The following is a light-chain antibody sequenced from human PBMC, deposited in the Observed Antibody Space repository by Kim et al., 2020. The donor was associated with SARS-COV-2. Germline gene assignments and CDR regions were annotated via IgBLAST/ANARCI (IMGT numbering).Light chain of an antibody. CDR1: RGSIASSY. V-gene: IGLV6-57*01. CDR2: DDN. CDR3: QSYDSSIWV. J-gene: IGLJ3*02. Sequence: GKTITISCSRSRGSIASSYVQWYQQRPGSSPTTVIYDDNQRPSGVPDRFSGSIDSSSNSASLTISGLKTEDEADYYCQSYDSSIWVFGGGTKLTVL.